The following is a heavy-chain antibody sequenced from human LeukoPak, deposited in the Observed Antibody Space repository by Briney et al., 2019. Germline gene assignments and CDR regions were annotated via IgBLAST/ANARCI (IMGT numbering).Heavy chain of an antibody. D-gene: IGHD5-18*01. CDR1: GFTVSSNY. CDR3: STKRGYSYGYAD. CDR2: IYSGGST. Sequence: GGSLRLSCAASGFTVSSNYMSWVRQAPGKGLEWLSVIYSGGSTYYADSVKGRFTISRDNSKNTLYLQMNSLRAEDTAVYYCSTKRGYSYGYADWGQGTLLTVSS. J-gene: IGHJ4*02. V-gene: IGHV3-66*01.